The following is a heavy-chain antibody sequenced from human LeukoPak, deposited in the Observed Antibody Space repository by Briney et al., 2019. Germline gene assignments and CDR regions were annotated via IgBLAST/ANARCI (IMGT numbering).Heavy chain of an antibody. CDR3: ARGSGYYYFFAYGMDV. CDR2: IYYSGST. J-gene: IGHJ6*02. CDR1: GGSISSYY. Sequence: KPSETLSLTCTVSGGSISSYYWSWIRQPPGKGLEWIGYIYYSGSTNYNPSLKSRVTISVDTSKNQFSLKLSSVTAADTAVYYCARGSGYYYFFAYGMDVWGQGTTVTVSS. V-gene: IGHV4-59*01. D-gene: IGHD3-22*01.